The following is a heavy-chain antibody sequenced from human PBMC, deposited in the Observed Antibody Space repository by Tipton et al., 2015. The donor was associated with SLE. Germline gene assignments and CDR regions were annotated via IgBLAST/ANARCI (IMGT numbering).Heavy chain of an antibody. Sequence: QLVQSGGGVVQPGRSLRLSCAASGFTFSNYAMHWVRQAPGKGLEWVAVISFDGSNKYYADSVKGRFTLSRDNSKNILYLEMNSLRAEDTAMYYCAKANWDFWSGYQVFESWGQGTLVTISS. J-gene: IGHJ4*02. V-gene: IGHV3-30*04. CDR2: ISFDGSNK. D-gene: IGHD3-3*01. CDR3: AKANWDFWSGYQVFES. CDR1: GFTFSNYA.